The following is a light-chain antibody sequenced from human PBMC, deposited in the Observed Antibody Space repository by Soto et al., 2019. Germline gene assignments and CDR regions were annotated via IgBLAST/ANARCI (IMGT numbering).Light chain of an antibody. V-gene: IGKV1-39*01. CDR3: LQSFTTPLT. Sequence: DIQMTQSPSSLSASVGDRVTITCRASQSISRYLNWYQQKPGRPPTLLIFETSTLQSGVPSRFSGRGVGSDFTITISSLQPEDFAVYYCLQSFTTPLTFGGGTTVEIQ. CDR1: QSISRY. J-gene: IGKJ4*01. CDR2: ETS.